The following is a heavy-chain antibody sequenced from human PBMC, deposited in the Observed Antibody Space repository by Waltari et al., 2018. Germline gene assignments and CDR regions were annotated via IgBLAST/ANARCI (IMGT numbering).Heavy chain of an antibody. CDR3: ARSSNSYYYFDY. J-gene: IGHJ4*02. CDR1: DYSISSGYY. D-gene: IGHD6-13*01. Sequence: QVQLQESGPGLVKPSETLSLTCAVSDYSISSGYYWGWIRQPPGKGLEWIGTIYGSFYPSESTYSNPSLESRVTISVDTSKNQFSLKLISVTAADTAVYYCARSSNSYYYFDYWGQGTLVTVSS. V-gene: IGHV4-38-2*01. CDR2: FYPSEST.